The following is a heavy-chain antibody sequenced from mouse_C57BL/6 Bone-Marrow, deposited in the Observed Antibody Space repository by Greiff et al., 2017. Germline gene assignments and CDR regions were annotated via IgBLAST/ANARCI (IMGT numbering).Heavy chain of an antibody. CDR3: TTDDGYFSWFAY. Sequence: EVKLQESGAELVRPGASVKLSCTASGFNIKDDYMHWVKQRPEQGLEGIGWIDPENGDTEYASKFKGKATITADTSSNTAYLQLSSLTSEDSAVYYCTTDDGYFSWFAYWGQGTLVTVSA. D-gene: IGHD2-3*01. V-gene: IGHV14-4*01. J-gene: IGHJ3*01. CDR2: IDPENGDT. CDR1: GFNIKDDY.